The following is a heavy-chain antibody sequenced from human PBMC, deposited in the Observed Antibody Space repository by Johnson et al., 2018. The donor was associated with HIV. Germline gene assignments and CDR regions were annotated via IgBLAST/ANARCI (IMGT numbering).Heavy chain of an antibody. CDR2: ISGSGGST. V-gene: IGHV3-23*04. CDR3: AREQRYYYDSSGYYRGDAFDI. D-gene: IGHD3-22*01. J-gene: IGHJ3*02. CDR1: GFTFSTYA. Sequence: EVQLVESGGGVVQPGGSLRLSCAASGFTFSTYAMSWVRQAPGRGLEWVSSISGSGGSTYYADSVKGRFTISRDNSKNTLYLQMNSLRAEDTAVYYCAREQRYYYDSSGYYRGDAFDIWGQGTMVTVSS.